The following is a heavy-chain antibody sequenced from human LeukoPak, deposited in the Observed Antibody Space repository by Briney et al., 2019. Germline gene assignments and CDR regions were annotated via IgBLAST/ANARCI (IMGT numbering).Heavy chain of an antibody. Sequence: GGSLRLSCAASGFTISGFWMHWVRQAPGEGLVWVARMNSAGTTINYADSVKGRFTISRDNVRNTLHLQMNNLSLEDTAVYFCIRVVQVRASASLGLWGRGTLVTVS. J-gene: IGHJ4*01. CDR3: IRVVQVRASASLGL. CDR1: GFTISGFW. V-gene: IGHV3-74*01. CDR2: MNSAGTTI. D-gene: IGHD1-1*01.